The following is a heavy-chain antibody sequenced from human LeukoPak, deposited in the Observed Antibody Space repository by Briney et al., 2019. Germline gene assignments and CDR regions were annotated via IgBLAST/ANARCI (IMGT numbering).Heavy chain of an antibody. J-gene: IGHJ5*02. CDR3: AKELSGLVKGGGIWFDP. D-gene: IGHD2-15*01. CDR1: GFAFSTYG. Sequence: TGGSLRLSCAASGFAFSTYGIHWVRQAPGKGLEWVAFVQNDESSKYYADSVKGRFTISRDNSKNTVYLQMSSLRVEDTAVFYCAKELSGLVKGGGIWFDPGGQGTLVTVTS. V-gene: IGHV3-30*02. CDR2: VQNDESSK.